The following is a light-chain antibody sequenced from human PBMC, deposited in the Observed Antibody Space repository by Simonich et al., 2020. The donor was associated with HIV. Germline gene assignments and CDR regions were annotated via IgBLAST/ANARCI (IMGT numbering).Light chain of an antibody. V-gene: IGLV2-14*03. CDR2: DVS. Sequence: QSALTQPASVSGSPGQSITISCTGTSSDVGVYNYVSWYQQHPGKAPKLMIYDVSHRPSGVSNRFSGSKSGNTASLTISGRQAEDEADYYCSSYTTSNTWVFGGGTKLTVL. J-gene: IGLJ3*02. CDR3: SSYTTSNTWV. CDR1: SSDVGVYNY.